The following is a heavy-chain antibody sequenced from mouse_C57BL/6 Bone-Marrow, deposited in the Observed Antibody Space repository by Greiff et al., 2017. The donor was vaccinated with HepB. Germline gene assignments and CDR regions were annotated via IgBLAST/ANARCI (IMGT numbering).Heavy chain of an antibody. CDR3: ARIYYAMDY. V-gene: IGHV5-4*03. CDR1: GFTFSSYA. J-gene: IGHJ4*01. Sequence: EVNVVESGGGLVKPGGSLKLSCAASGFTFSSYAMSWVRQTPEKRLEWVATISDGGSYTYYPENVKGRFTISRDNAKNNLYLQMSHLKSEDTAMYYCARIYYAMDYWGQGTSVTVSS. CDR2: ISDGGSYT.